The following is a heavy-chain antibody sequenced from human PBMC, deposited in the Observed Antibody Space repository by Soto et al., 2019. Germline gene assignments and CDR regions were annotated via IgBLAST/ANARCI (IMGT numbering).Heavy chain of an antibody. CDR1: GYTFTSYA. Sequence: GASVKVSCKASGYTFTSYAIHWVRQAPGQRLEWMGWINAGNGNTKYSQKFQGRVTITRDTSASTAYMELSSLRSEDTAVYYCARGGRFLEWFLGSDYYGMDVWGQGTTVTVSS. J-gene: IGHJ6*02. CDR2: INAGNGNT. V-gene: IGHV1-3*01. D-gene: IGHD3-3*01. CDR3: ARGGRFLEWFLGSDYYGMDV.